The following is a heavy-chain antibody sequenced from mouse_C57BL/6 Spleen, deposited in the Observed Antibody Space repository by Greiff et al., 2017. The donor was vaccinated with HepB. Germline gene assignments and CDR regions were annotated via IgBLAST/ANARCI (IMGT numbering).Heavy chain of an antibody. CDR3: ARDDGYYEGFAY. D-gene: IGHD2-3*01. CDR2: INPSDSET. V-gene: IGHV1-52*01. J-gene: IGHJ3*01. CDR1: GYTFTSYW. Sequence: VQLQQPGAELVRPGSSVKLSCKASGYTFTSYWMHWVKQRPIQGLEWIGNINPSDSETHYNQKFKDKATLTVDKSSSTAYMQLSSLTSEAAAVYYCARDDGYYEGFAYWGQGTLVTVSA.